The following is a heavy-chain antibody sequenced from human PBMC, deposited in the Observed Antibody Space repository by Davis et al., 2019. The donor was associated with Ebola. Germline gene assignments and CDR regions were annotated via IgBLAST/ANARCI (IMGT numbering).Heavy chain of an antibody. V-gene: IGHV1-8*01. CDR1: GYTITRYD. CDR2: MKPDSGDT. CDR3: ARGGGMDV. Sequence: AASVKVSCKASGYTITRYDINWVRQATGQGLELMGWMKPDSGDTGYAQRFQGRLTMTREISISTAYMELSSLTSEDTAVYYCARGGGMDVWGKGTTVTVSS. J-gene: IGHJ6*04.